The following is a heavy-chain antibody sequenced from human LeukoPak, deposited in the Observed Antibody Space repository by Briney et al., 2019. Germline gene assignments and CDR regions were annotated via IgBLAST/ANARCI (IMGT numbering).Heavy chain of an antibody. CDR1: GFTFDDYD. V-gene: IGHV3-21*01. J-gene: IGHJ5*02. CDR3: ARGSSNVAARNNWFDP. Sequence: GGSLRLSCAVSGFTFDDYDMNWVRQAPGKGLEWVSSISGSSSYIYYADSMKGRFTISRDNAKNSLYLQMNSLRAEDTAVYYCARGSSNVAARNNWFDPWGQGTLVTVSS. D-gene: IGHD6-6*01. CDR2: ISGSSSYI.